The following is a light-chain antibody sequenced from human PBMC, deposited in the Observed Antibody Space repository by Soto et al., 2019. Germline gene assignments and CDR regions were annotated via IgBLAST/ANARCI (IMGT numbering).Light chain of an antibody. V-gene: IGKV3-15*01. CDR2: GAS. J-gene: IGKJ4*01. Sequence: EIVMTQSPATLSVSPGERGTLSCRASQSVSSNLAWYQQKPGQAPRLLIYGASTRATGIPARFSGSGSGTEFTLTISSLQSEDFAVYYRQQYNNWPPLTFGGGTKVEIK. CDR1: QSVSSN. CDR3: QQYNNWPPLT.